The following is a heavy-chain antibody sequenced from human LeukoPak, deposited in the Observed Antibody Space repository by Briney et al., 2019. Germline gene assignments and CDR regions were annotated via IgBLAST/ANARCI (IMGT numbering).Heavy chain of an antibody. D-gene: IGHD2-2*02. CDR1: GFTFSSYA. CDR3: ASEYCSSTSCYIDY. V-gene: IGHV3-53*01. CDR2: IYSGGST. J-gene: IGHJ4*02. Sequence: PGGSLRLSCAASGFTFSSYAMHWVRQAPGKGLEWVSVIYSGGSTYYADSEKGRFTISRDNSKNTLYLQMNSLRAEDTAVYYCASEYCSSTSCYIDYWGQGTLVTVSS.